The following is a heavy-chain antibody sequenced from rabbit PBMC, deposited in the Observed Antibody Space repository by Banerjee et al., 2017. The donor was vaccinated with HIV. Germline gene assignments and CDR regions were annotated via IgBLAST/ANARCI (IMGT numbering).Heavy chain of an antibody. D-gene: IGHD6-1*01. V-gene: IGHV1S45*01. Sequence: QEQLEESGGDLVKPEGSLTLTCTASGFSFSNGYIMCWVRQAPGKGLEWIGCINTISGGTVYATWAKGRFTISKASSTTVTLQMTSLTAADTAIYFCARVDNSWLFDLWGQGTLVTVS. CDR3: ARVDNSWLFDL. CDR2: INTISGGT. J-gene: IGHJ4*01. CDR1: GFSFSNGYI.